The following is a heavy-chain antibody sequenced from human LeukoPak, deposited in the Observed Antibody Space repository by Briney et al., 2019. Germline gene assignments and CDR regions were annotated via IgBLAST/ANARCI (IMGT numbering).Heavy chain of an antibody. CDR1: GFTFSSYS. CDR2: ISSISTI. CDR3: ARGRPVVNYFDY. V-gene: IGHV3-48*02. Sequence: GSLILSCAASGFTFSSYSMNWVRQAPGKGLELVSYISSISTIYYADSVKGRFTISRDSATNSLYLQINSLRDEDTAVYYCARGRPVVNYFDYWGQGTLVTVSS. D-gene: IGHD2-15*01. J-gene: IGHJ4*02.